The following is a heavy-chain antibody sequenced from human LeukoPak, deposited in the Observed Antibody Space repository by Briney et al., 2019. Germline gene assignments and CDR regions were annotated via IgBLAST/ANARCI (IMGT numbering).Heavy chain of an antibody. Sequence: SQTLSLTCTVSGGSISSGDYYWSWIRQPPGEGLEWIGYIYYSGSTYYNPSLKSRVTISVDTSKNQFSLKLSSVTAADTAVYYCARDRDYYDSSGISHWGQGTLVTVS. D-gene: IGHD3-22*01. CDR2: IYYSGST. V-gene: IGHV4-30-4*01. J-gene: IGHJ4*02. CDR3: ARDRDYYDSSGISH. CDR1: GGSISSGDYY.